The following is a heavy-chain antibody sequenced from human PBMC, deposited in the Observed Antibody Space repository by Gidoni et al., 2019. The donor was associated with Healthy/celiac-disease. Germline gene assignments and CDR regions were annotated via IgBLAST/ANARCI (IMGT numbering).Heavy chain of an antibody. CDR2: INHSGST. V-gene: IGHV4-34*01. Sequence: QVQLQQWGAGLLKPSETLSLTCAVYGGSFSGYYWSGIRQPPGKGLEWIGEINHSGSTNYNPSLKSRVTISVDTSKNQFSLKLSSVTAADTAVYYCARGSAAMTHYYYYGMDVWGQGTTVTVSS. J-gene: IGHJ6*02. CDR1: GGSFSGYY. D-gene: IGHD5-18*01. CDR3: ARGSAAMTHYYYYGMDV.